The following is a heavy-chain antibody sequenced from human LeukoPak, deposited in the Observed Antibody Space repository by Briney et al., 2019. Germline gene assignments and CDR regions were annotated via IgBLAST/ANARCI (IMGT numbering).Heavy chain of an antibody. J-gene: IGHJ4*02. V-gene: IGHV3-74*01. D-gene: IGHD3-3*01. Sequence: PGGSLRLSCAASGFTFSSYWTHWVRQAPGKGLVWVSRMNSDGSSTSYADSVKGRFTISRDNAKNTLYLQMNSLRAEDTAVYYCARGERGGYYKVYWGQGTLVTVSS. CDR2: MNSDGSST. CDR1: GFTFSSYW. CDR3: ARGERGGYYKVY.